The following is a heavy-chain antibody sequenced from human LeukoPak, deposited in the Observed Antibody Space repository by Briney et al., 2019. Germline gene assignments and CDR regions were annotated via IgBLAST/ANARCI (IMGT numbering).Heavy chain of an antibody. CDR1: IFSFSSYS. V-gene: IGHV3-48*02. Sequence: GGSLRLSCAASIFSFSSYSMNWVRQAPGKGLEWVSYINSGSNSIHYADSVKGQFTISRDNARSSLYLQMNSLRDEDTAVYYCARGLDGNSIWYFDLWGRGTLVSVSS. CDR3: ARGLDGNSIWYFDL. CDR2: INSGSNSI. D-gene: IGHD4-23*01. J-gene: IGHJ2*01.